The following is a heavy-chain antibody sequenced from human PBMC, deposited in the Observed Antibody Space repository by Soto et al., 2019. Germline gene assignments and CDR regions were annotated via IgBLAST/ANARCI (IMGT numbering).Heavy chain of an antibody. Sequence: QVQLVESGGGVVQPGRSVRLSCAASGFTFSSYGMHWVRQAPGKGLEWVAVISYDGNNKYYADSVKGRFTISRDNSKNTLYLQMDSLRAEDTAVYYCAKTYRSISSFYFVDFWGQGTLVTVSS. CDR2: ISYDGNNK. CDR1: GFTFSSYG. CDR3: AKTYRSISSFYFVDF. D-gene: IGHD6-6*01. J-gene: IGHJ4*02. V-gene: IGHV3-30*18.